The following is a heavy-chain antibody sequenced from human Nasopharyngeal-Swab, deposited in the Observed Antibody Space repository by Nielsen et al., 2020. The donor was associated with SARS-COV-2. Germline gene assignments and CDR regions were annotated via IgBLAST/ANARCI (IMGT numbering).Heavy chain of an antibody. D-gene: IGHD2-21*01. CDR1: GFTFDDYA. V-gene: IGHV3-9*01. Sequence: GGSLRLSCAASGFTFDDYAMHWVRQAPGKGLEWVSGISWNSGSIGYADSVKGRFTISRDNAKNSLYLQMNSLRAEDTAVYYCARDRFRGYFDYWGQGTLVTVSS. CDR3: ARDRFRGYFDY. CDR2: ISWNSGSI. J-gene: IGHJ4*02.